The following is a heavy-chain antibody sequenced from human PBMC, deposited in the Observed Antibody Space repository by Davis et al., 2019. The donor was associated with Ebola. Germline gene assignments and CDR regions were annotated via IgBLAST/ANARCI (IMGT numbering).Heavy chain of an antibody. V-gene: IGHV3-48*02. D-gene: IGHD3-10*01. Sequence: GGSLRLSCAASGFTFSTFEMNWVRQAPGKGLEWVSYISSSSSTIYYADSVKGRFTISRDNAKNSLYLQMNSLRDEDTAVYYCARDDTMVQGVPFDYWGQGTLVTVSS. CDR3: ARDDTMVQGVPFDY. CDR1: GFTFSTFE. CDR2: ISSSSSTI. J-gene: IGHJ4*02.